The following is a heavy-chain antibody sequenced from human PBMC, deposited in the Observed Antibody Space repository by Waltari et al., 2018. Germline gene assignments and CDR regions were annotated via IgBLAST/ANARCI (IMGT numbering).Heavy chain of an antibody. J-gene: IGHJ5*02. CDR2: INPNSGGT. V-gene: IGHV1-2*06. CDR1: GYTFTGYY. D-gene: IGHD1-26*01. CDR3: AIRWELMVDWFDP. Sequence: QVQLVQSGAEVKKPGATVKVSCTASGYTFTGYYMHWVRQAPGQGLEWMGLINPNSGGTNYAQKFQGRVTMTRDTSISTAYMELSRLRSDDTAVYYCAIRWELMVDWFDPWGQGTLVTVSS.